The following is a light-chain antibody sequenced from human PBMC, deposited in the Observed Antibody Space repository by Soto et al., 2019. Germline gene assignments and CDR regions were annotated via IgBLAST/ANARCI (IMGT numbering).Light chain of an antibody. J-gene: IGKJ1*01. Sequence: DMVMTQSPDSLAVSLGEGATVSWKSSESVLYSSNNKNYLAWYQQKLGQPPKLLIRWASTRESGVPDRFSGSGSGTDFTLTISSLQAEDVAVYYCQQYYSTPWTFGQGTKVDIK. V-gene: IGKV4-1*01. CDR1: ESVLYSSNNKNY. CDR2: WAS. CDR3: QQYYSTPWT.